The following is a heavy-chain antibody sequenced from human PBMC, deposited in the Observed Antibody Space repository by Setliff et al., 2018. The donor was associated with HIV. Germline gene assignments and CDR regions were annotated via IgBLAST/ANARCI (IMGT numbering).Heavy chain of an antibody. CDR3: VRAFDQDFHN. CDR2: VHPFHDILGSNA. J-gene: IGHJ1*01. D-gene: IGHD3-9*01. V-gene: IGHV1-46*01. Sequence: ASVKVSCKASGYTFTGNYMHWVRQAPGRGLEWLGVVHPFHDILGSNADYAQKFQVRISITWDSSGNTLFLELGPLRSDDSATYYCVRAFDQDFHNWGQGTVVTFSS. CDR1: GYTFTGNY.